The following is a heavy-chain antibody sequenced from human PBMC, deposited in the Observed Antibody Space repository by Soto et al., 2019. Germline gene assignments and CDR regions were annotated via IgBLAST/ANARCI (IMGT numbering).Heavy chain of an antibody. V-gene: IGHV1-2*02. Sequence: ASVKVSCKASGYTFTGYYMHWVRQAPGQGLEWMGWSNPNSGGTKYAQRFQGRVTMTRDTSLNTAYMELRGLRYDDTARYYCARDPGGFCRGTSCHVEYYNYYFGLDVWRQGRTFTFSS. J-gene: IGHJ6*02. D-gene: IGHD2-2*01. CDR3: ARDPGGFCRGTSCHVEYYNYYFGLDV. CDR1: GYTFTGYY. CDR2: SNPNSGGT.